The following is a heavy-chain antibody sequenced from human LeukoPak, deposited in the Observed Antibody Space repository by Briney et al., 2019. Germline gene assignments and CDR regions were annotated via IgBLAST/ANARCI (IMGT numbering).Heavy chain of an antibody. Sequence: ASVKVSCKASGYTFTSYGISWVRQAPGQGLEWMGWISAYNGNTNYAQKLQGRVTMTTDPSTSTAYMELRSLRSDDTAVYYCAKRGYSYGWYYFDYWGQGTLVTVSS. CDR1: GYTFTSYG. J-gene: IGHJ4*02. CDR3: AKRGYSYGWYYFDY. CDR2: ISAYNGNT. D-gene: IGHD5-18*01. V-gene: IGHV1-18*01.